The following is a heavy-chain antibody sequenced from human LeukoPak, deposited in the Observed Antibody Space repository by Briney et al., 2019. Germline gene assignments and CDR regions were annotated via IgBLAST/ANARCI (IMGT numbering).Heavy chain of an antibody. CDR3: ARNTFGGVIETNAFDI. V-gene: IGHV4-39*01. CDR2: IYYSGST. D-gene: IGHD3-16*02. J-gene: IGHJ3*02. CDR1: GGSISSSSYY. Sequence: SETLSLTCTVSGGSISSSSYYWGWIRQPPGKGLEWIGSIYYSGSTYYNPSLKSRVTISVDTSKNQFSLKLSSVTAADTAVYYCARNTFGGVIETNAFDIWGQGTMVTVSS.